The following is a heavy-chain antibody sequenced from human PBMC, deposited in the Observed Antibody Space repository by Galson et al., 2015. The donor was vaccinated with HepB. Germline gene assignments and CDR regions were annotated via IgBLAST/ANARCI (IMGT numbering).Heavy chain of an antibody. CDR2: IYYSGRT. CDR3: AREAYSSEYYFYYMDV. Sequence: SETLSLTCTVSVGSITSSRYYWGWIRQSPGKGLEWIGTIYYSGRTYYNPSFKSRVTISVDTSKNQFSLKLSSVTAADTAVYYCAREAYSSEYYFYYMDVWGKGTTVTVSS. D-gene: IGHD5-18*01. V-gene: IGHV4-39*07. J-gene: IGHJ6*03. CDR1: VGSITSSRYY.